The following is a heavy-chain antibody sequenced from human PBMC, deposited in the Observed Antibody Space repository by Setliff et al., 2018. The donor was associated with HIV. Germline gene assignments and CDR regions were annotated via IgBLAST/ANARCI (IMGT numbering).Heavy chain of an antibody. V-gene: IGHV4-34*01. CDR3: ARQRADCSGGSCYGY. CDR2: INHSGST. D-gene: IGHD2-15*01. CDR1: GESFNTYF. Sequence: PSETLSLTCAVYGESFNTYFWSWIRQPPGKGLEWIGQINHSGSTNYNPSLNSRVTISVDTSKNQFSLKLRSVTAADTSMYYCARQRADCSGGSCYGYWGQGTLVTVSS. J-gene: IGHJ4*01.